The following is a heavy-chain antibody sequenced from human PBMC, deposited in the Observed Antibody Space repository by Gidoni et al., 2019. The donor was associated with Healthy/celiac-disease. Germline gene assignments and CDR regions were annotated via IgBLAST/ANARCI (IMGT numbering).Heavy chain of an antibody. D-gene: IGHD6-19*01. CDR3: AKEHGYSSGWYEY. V-gene: IGHV3-43*01. Sequence: EVQLVESGGVVVQPGGSLRLSCAASGFTFDDYTMHWVRQAPGKGLEWVSLISWDGGSTYYADSVKGRFTISRDNSKNSLYLQMNSLRTEDTALYYCAKEHGYSSGWYEYWGQGTLVTVSS. CDR2: ISWDGGST. CDR1: GFTFDDYT. J-gene: IGHJ4*02.